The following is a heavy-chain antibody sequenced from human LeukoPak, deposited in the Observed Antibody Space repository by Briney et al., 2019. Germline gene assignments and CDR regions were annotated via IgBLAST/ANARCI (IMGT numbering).Heavy chain of an antibody. Sequence: ASVKVSCKASGGTFSSYAISWVRQAPGQGLEWMGGIIPILGTANYAQKFQGRVTITTDESTSTAYMELSSLRSEDTAVYYCASESSSSSVEDYYYYMDVWGKGTTVTVSS. V-gene: IGHV1-69*05. CDR1: GGTFSSYA. CDR3: ASESSSSSVEDYYYYMDV. D-gene: IGHD6-6*01. CDR2: IIPILGTA. J-gene: IGHJ6*03.